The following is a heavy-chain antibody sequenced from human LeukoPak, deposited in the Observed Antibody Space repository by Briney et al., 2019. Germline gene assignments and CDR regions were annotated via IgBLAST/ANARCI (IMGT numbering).Heavy chain of an antibody. CDR3: ARAGSVVTEDYYYYGMDV. CDR1: GFTVSSNY. CDR2: IYSGGSP. D-gene: IGHD2-21*02. V-gene: IGHV3-53*04. Sequence: GGSLRLSCAASGFTVSSNYMSWVRQAPGKGLEGVAGIYSGGSPYYADSVKGRFTISRHNSKNTLYLQMNSLRAEDTDVYYCARAGSVVTEDYYYYGMDVWGQGTTVTVSS. J-gene: IGHJ6*02.